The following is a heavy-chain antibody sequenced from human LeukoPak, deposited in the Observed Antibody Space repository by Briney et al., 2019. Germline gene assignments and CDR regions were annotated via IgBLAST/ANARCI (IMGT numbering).Heavy chain of an antibody. D-gene: IGHD3-9*01. J-gene: IGHJ5*01. CDR3: ARHPTGYPNWFDS. Sequence: SETLSVTCTVSGGSITTIPYNWGWIRQPPGKGLEWIGTISYVGTTYYEPSLKSRVTMSIDTSKNQFSLNLNSATAADTAVYYCARHPTGYPNWFDSWGQRTLVIVSS. CDR2: ISYVGTT. V-gene: IGHV4-39*01. CDR1: GGSITTIPYN.